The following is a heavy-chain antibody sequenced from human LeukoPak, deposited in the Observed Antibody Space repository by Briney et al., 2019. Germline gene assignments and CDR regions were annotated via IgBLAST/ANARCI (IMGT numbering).Heavy chain of an antibody. CDR3: AKDSGWPFDY. D-gene: IGHD6-19*01. J-gene: IGHJ4*02. CDR2: TSGNGYKT. CDR1: GFTFDDYA. Sequence: GGSLRLSCAASGFTFDDYAMHWVRQAPGKGLEWVSATSGNGYKTYYADSVKGRFTISRDNSKNTLYLQMNSLRAEDTAVYYCAKDSGWPFDYWGQGTLVTVSS. V-gene: IGHV3-23*01.